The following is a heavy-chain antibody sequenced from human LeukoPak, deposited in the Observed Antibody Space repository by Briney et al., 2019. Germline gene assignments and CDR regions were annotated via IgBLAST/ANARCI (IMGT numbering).Heavy chain of an antibody. J-gene: IGHJ6*02. Sequence: GGSLRLSCAASGFTFSIYSMNWVRQAPGKGLERVSYMSSDSSFINYADSVKGRFTISRDNAKNSLFLQMDSPRADDTAVYYCARGEVATTYYYGMDVWGQGTTVTVSS. CDR2: MSSDSSFI. CDR3: ARGEVATTYYYGMDV. D-gene: IGHD5-12*01. CDR1: GFTFSIYS. V-gene: IGHV3-21*05.